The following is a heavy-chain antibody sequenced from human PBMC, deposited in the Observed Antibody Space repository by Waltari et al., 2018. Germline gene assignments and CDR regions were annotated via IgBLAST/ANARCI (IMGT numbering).Heavy chain of an antibody. J-gene: IGHJ4*02. V-gene: IGHV1-24*01. CDR1: GYTLTELS. D-gene: IGHD2-2*01. CDR3: AAAGEYQLLPGSRGVDY. CDR2: FDPEDGET. Sequence: QVQLVQSGAEVKKPGASVKVSCKVSGYTLTELSMHWVRQAPGKGLEWMGGFDPEDGETIYAQKFQGRVTMTEDTATDTAYRELSSLRSEDTAVYYCAAAGEYQLLPGSRGVDYWGQGTLVTVSS.